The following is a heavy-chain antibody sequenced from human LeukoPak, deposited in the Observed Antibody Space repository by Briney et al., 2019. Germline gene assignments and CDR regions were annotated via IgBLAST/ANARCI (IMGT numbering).Heavy chain of an antibody. V-gene: IGHV1-24*01. Sequence: ASVKVSCKVSGYTLTELSMHWVRQAPGKGLEWMGGFDPEDGETIYAQKFQGRVTMTEDASTDTAYMELSSLRSEDTAVYYCATAAFYFWGNFDYWGQGTLVTVSS. CDR1: GYTLTELS. CDR2: FDPEDGET. D-gene: IGHD3-16*01. CDR3: ATAAFYFWGNFDY. J-gene: IGHJ4*02.